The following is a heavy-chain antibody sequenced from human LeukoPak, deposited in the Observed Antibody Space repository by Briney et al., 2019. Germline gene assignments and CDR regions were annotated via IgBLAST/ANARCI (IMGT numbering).Heavy chain of an antibody. CDR2: INWNGGST. Sequence: GGSLRLSCAASGFTFSSYAMSWVRQAPGKGLEWVSGINWNGGSTGYADSVKGRFTISRDNAKNSLYLQMNSLRAEDTALYYCARTPPSSSSVFDYYMDVWGKGTTVTVSS. CDR1: GFTFSSYA. J-gene: IGHJ6*03. V-gene: IGHV3-20*04. D-gene: IGHD6-6*01. CDR3: ARTPPSSSSVFDYYMDV.